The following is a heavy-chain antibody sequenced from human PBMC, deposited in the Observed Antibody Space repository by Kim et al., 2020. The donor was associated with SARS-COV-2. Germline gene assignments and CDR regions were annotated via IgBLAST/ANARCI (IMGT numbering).Heavy chain of an antibody. CDR3: AKELGIAATFDY. D-gene: IGHD6-13*01. J-gene: IGHJ4*02. Sequence: GYADSVKGRLTISRDNAKNSLFLQMNSLRAEDTALYYCAKELGIAATFDYWGQGTLVTVSS. V-gene: IGHV3-9*01.